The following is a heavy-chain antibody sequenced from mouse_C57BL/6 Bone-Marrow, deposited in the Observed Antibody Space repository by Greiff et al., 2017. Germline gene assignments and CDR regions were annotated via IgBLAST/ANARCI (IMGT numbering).Heavy chain of an antibody. CDR2: INPSNGGT. CDR1: GYTFTSYW. V-gene: IGHV1-53*01. J-gene: IGHJ4*01. Sequence: VQLQQPGTELVKPGASVKLSCKASGYTFTSYWMPWVKQRPGQGLEWIGNINPSNGGTNYNEKFKSKATLTVDKSSSTAYMQLSSLTSEDSAVYYCAREGAYCANYDGLDYWGQGTSVTVSS. D-gene: IGHD2-10*01. CDR3: AREGAYCANYDGLDY.